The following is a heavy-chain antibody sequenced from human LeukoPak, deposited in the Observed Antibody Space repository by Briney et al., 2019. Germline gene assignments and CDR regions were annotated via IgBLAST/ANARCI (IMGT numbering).Heavy chain of an antibody. CDR2: INPNSGGT. V-gene: IGHV1-2*02. J-gene: IGHJ4*02. D-gene: IGHD3-10*01. Sequence: ASVKVSCKASGYTFTGYYMHWVRQAPGQGLEWMGWINPNSGGTNYAQKFQGRVTMTRDTSISTAYMELSRLRSDDTAVYYCARGEVIGGLGEWSDYYFDYWGQGTLVTVSS. CDR1: GYTFTGYY. CDR3: ARGEVIGGLGEWSDYYFDY.